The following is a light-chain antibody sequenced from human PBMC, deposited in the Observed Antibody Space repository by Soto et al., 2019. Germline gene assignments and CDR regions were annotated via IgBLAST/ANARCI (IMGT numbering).Light chain of an antibody. V-gene: IGKV1-9*01. CDR3: QQLTTLPFT. Sequence: DIQLTQSPSLLSASVGDRVTITCRASHGISTYLAWYQQKPGKAPKLMIYEASTLQSRVPSRFSGSGSGTKFTLTISGLLTEDFATYHCQQLTTLPFTFGQGTRLEIK. J-gene: IGKJ5*01. CDR2: EAS. CDR1: HGISTY.